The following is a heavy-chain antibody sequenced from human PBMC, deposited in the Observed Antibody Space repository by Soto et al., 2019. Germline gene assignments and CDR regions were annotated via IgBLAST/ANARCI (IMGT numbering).Heavy chain of an antibody. V-gene: IGHV3-48*03. D-gene: IGHD2-2*01. J-gene: IGHJ4*02. CDR1: RFTFSTYE. CDR3: VRYCSSTLCNGVATRTFDY. CDR2: ISSGGDTV. Sequence: SLRLSCVASRFTFSTYEMHWLRQAPGKGLEWVSYISSGGDTVHYADSVKGRFTISRDNTRNSLYLQMNSLRDEDTALYYCVRYCSSTLCNGVATRTFDYWGQGTLVTVSS.